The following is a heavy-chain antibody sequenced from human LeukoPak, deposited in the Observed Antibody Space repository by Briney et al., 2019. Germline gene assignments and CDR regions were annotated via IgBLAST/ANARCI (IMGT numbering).Heavy chain of an antibody. Sequence: SETLSLTCTVSGGSISSSSYYWGWIRQPQGKGLEWIGSIYYSGSTYYNPSLKSRVTISVDTSKNQFSLKLSSVTAADTAVYYCARVYDSSGYLGYWGQGTLVTVSS. CDR3: ARVYDSSGYLGY. D-gene: IGHD3-22*01. V-gene: IGHV4-39*07. CDR1: GGSISSSSYY. CDR2: IYYSGST. J-gene: IGHJ4*02.